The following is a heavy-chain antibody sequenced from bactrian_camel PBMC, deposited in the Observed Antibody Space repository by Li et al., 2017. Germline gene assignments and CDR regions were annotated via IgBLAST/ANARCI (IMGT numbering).Heavy chain of an antibody. CDR2: IRGDGSA. V-gene: IGHV3S53*01. CDR1: GSTYSSYC. J-gene: IGHJ4*01. CDR3: GAQPRYGDWCEDDNTY. D-gene: IGHD6*01. Sequence: HVQLVESGGGSVQAGGSLRLSCAASGSTYSSYCMEWKRQAPGKVDEVVAAIRGDGSAGYADSVKGRFTISQDNAANIVYLQMNDPSPDDTAVYVCGAQPRYGDWCEDDNTYWGQGTQVTVS.